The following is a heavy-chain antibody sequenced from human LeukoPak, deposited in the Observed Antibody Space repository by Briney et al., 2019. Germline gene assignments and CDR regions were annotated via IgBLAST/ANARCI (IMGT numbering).Heavy chain of an antibody. D-gene: IGHD1-26*01. CDR1: GGSFSGYY. V-gene: IGHV4-34*01. Sequence: SETLSLTCAVYGGSFSGYYWSWIRQPPGKGLEWIGEINHSGSTNYNPSLKSRVTISVDTSKNQFSLKLSSVTAADTAVYYCARHGELSGSPTSYYFDYWGQGTLVTVSS. J-gene: IGHJ4*02. CDR2: INHSGST. CDR3: ARHGELSGSPTSYYFDY.